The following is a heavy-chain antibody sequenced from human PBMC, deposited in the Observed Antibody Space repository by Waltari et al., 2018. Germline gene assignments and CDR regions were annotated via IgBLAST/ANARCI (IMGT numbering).Heavy chain of an antibody. J-gene: IGHJ6*02. D-gene: IGHD3-3*01. CDR1: GGSSSSSSSY. CDR2: IHYTVIT. Sequence: QLQLQESGPGLVKPSETMSLTCTVPGGSSSSSSSYWGWIRQPPGKGLEWIGNIHYTVITYYNPSLKRRLTISISPSHNQFSLMLSSVTAADTAVSFCALFLPSLAVFPFPSSSLDVWGQGTTVAVSS. CDR3: ALFLPSLAVFPFPSSSLDV. V-gene: IGHV4-39*01.